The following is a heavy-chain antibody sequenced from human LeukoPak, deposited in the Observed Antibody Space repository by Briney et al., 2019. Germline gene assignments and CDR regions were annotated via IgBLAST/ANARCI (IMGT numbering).Heavy chain of an antibody. Sequence: SETLSLTCTVSGGSISDYYWSWIRQPAGKGLEWIGHIYTSASGSTNYNPSLKSRVTMSVDTSKNPLSLRLSSVTAADTAVYYCARDLKWSYGTEYWGQGTLVTVSS. CDR1: GGSISDYY. D-gene: IGHD1-26*01. CDR3: ARDLKWSYGTEY. CDR2: IYTSASGST. V-gene: IGHV4-4*07. J-gene: IGHJ4*02.